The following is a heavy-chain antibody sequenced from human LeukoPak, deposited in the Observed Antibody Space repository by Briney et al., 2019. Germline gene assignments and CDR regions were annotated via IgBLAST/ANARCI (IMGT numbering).Heavy chain of an antibody. Sequence: PGGSLRPSCAASGFTFSSYSMNWVRQAPGKGLEWVSSISSSSSYIYYADSVKGRFTISRDNAKNSLYLQMNSLGAEDKALYYCARESGGGGGDIWGQGTMVTVSS. CDR2: ISSSSSYI. J-gene: IGHJ3*02. CDR1: GFTFSSYS. CDR3: ARESGGGGGDI. V-gene: IGHV3-21*01. D-gene: IGHD3-16*01.